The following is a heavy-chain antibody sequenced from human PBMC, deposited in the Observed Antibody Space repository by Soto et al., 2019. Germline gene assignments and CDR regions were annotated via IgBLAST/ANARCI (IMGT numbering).Heavy chain of an antibody. J-gene: IGHJ6*02. Sequence: QVQLVQSGAEVKKPGSSVTVSCKTSGGTFSKDAINWVRQAPGQGLEWMGLLIPVFGSPIYAQKFQGRIRITGDESTSTAFMDLSSLRSEDTAVYYRTRVLGYTFEPGKTRYYAMDVWGQGTTVSVSS. D-gene: IGHD5-18*01. V-gene: IGHV1-69*01. CDR1: GGTFSKDA. CDR2: LIPVFGSP. CDR3: TRVLGYTFEPGKTRYYAMDV.